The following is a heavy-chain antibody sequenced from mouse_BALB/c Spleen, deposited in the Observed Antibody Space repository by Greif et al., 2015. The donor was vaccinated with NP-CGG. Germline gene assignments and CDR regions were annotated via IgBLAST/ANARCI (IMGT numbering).Heavy chain of an antibody. CDR1: GYAFTSYV. V-gene: IGHV1-14*01. J-gene: IGHJ4*01. D-gene: IGHD2-4*01. Sequence: VQLQQSGPELVKPGASVKMSCKASGYAFTSYVMHWVKQKPGQGLEWIGYINPYNDGTKYNEKFKGKATLTSDKSSSTAYMELSSLTSEDSAVYYCARYYDYGNYAMDYWGQGTSVTVSS. CDR3: ARYYDYGNYAMDY. CDR2: INPYNDGT.